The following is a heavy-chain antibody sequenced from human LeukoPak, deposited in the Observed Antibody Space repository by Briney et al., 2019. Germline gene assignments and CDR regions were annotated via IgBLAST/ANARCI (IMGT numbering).Heavy chain of an antibody. CDR3: ARVGGAYAVDY. CDR1: GFTFSDYY. D-gene: IGHD3-16*01. V-gene: IGHV3-11*04. CDR2: ISNSDSTI. J-gene: IGHJ4*02. Sequence: GGSLRLSCAASGFTFSDYYMSWIRQAPRKGLEWTSYISNSDSTIYYADSVKGRFTISRDNAKNSVYLQMNSLRAEDTAVYYCARVGGAYAVDYWGQGTLVTVSS.